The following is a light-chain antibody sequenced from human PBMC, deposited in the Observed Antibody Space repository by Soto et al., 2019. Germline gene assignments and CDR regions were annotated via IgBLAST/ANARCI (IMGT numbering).Light chain of an antibody. CDR2: GAS. V-gene: IGKV3-15*01. CDR1: QSINSD. Sequence: EIVMTQSPATLAVSPGETTRLSCRASQSINSDVAWYQQKLGQTPRLLIHGASTRATGIAARFSGSGSGTEFTLTISGLQSEDFATYYCQQYNYWPVTFGGGIKVEIK. J-gene: IGKJ4*01. CDR3: QQYNYWPVT.